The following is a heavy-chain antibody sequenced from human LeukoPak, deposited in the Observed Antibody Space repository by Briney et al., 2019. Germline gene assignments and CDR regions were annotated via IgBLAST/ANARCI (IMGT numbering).Heavy chain of an antibody. J-gene: IGHJ6*03. CDR1: GGSISSGSYY. Sequence: SETLSLTCTVSGGSISSGSYYWSWIRQPAGKGLEWIGRIYTSGSTNYNPSLKSRATISVDTSKNQFSLKLSSVTAADTAVYYCAREGYYDSSGYLYYYYYYMDVWGKGTTVTISS. V-gene: IGHV4-61*02. D-gene: IGHD3-22*01. CDR3: AREGYYDSSGYLYYYYYYMDV. CDR2: IYTSGST.